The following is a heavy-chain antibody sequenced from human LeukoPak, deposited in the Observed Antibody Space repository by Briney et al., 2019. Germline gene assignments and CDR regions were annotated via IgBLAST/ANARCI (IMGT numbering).Heavy chain of an antibody. D-gene: IGHD1-26*01. CDR2: IYYSGST. CDR3: ARLFHPALSGNYPFDY. V-gene: IGHV4-59*01. Sequence: KPSETLSLTCTVSGGSINSYYWSWTRQPPGKGLEWIAYIYYSGSTSYNPSLKSRVTISVDTSKNQFSLKLNSVTAADTAMYYCARLFHPALSGNYPFDYWGQGTLVTVSS. J-gene: IGHJ4*02. CDR1: GGSINSYY.